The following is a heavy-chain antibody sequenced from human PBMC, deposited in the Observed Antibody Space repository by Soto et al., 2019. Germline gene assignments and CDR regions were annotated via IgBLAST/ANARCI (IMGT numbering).Heavy chain of an antibody. CDR1: GGSISSYY. CDR3: ARIIAVAGTSYYYYYMDV. CDR2: IYYSGST. J-gene: IGHJ6*03. Sequence: SETLSLTCTVSGGSISSYYWSWIRQPPGKGLEWIGYIYYSGSTNYNPSLKSRVTISVDTSKNQFSLKLSSVTAADTAVYYCARIIAVAGTSYYYYYMDVWGKGTTVTVSS. D-gene: IGHD6-19*01. V-gene: IGHV4-59*01.